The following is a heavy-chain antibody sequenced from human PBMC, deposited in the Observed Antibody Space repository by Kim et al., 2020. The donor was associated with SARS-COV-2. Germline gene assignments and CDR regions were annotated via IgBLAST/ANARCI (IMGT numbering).Heavy chain of an antibody. CDR1: GVSISSCCYF. V-gene: IGHV4-39*02. J-gene: IGHJ4*02. CDR2: IYQSGDT. CDR3: ASRCYIYLLYY. D-gene: IGHD2-8*01. Sequence: SETLSLTCNVSGVSISSCCYFWGWIRQPPGKGLEWVGSIYQSGDTYYNPSLKIRVTISVYTSKVHFSLNLISVTAGDTTVYFCASRCYIYLLYYWGQG.